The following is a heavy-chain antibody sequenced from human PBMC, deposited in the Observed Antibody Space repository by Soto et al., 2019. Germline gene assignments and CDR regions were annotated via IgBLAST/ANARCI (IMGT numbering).Heavy chain of an antibody. D-gene: IGHD5-18*01. J-gene: IGHJ4*02. V-gene: IGHV5-51*01. CDR2: IYPGDSDT. CDR1: GYSFLNFW. CDR3: ARHPSPQYSFTYGDF. Sequence: PGESLKISCKASGYSFLNFWIGWVRQVPGKGPEWMGLIYPGDSDTRYSPSFQGQVTISADQSRTTAYLQWSSLKASDSAIYYCARHPSPQYSFTYGDFWGQGTRVTVSS.